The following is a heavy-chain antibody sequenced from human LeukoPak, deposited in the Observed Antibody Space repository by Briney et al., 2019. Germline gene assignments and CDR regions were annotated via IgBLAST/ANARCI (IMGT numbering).Heavy chain of an antibody. J-gene: IGHJ4*02. CDR2: ISAYNGNT. CDR1: GYIFSSFG. CDR3: ARAFSDYYDSSGQVTDIDY. Sequence: ASVKVSCKASGYIFSSFGISWVRQALGQGLEWMGWISAYNGNTNYAQKLQGRVTMTTDTSTSTAYMELRSLRSDDTAVYYCARAFSDYYDSSGQVTDIDYWGQGTLVTVSS. D-gene: IGHD3-22*01. V-gene: IGHV1-18*01.